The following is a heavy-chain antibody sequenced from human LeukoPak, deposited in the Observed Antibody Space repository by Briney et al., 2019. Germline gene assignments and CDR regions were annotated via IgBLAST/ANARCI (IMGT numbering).Heavy chain of an antibody. CDR2: IFHAGTT. Sequence: PSGTLSLTCAVPGASISSSNWWSWARQPPGKGLEWIGEIFHAGTTNYNPSLQSRVTISVDNSRNQFSLKLTSVTAADTAVYYCMRTYCSNISCFYFDYWGQGTLVTVS. J-gene: IGHJ4*02. CDR1: GASISSSNW. CDR3: MRTYCSNISCFYFDY. D-gene: IGHD2-2*01. V-gene: IGHV4-4*02.